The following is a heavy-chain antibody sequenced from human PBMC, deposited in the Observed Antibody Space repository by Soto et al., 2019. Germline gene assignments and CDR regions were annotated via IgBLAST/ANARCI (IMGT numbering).Heavy chain of an antibody. D-gene: IGHD6-13*01. J-gene: IGHJ4*02. CDR1: GYTFTSYG. V-gene: IGHV1-18*01. CDR3: AREVPPYSSPVV. CDR2: ISAYNGNT. Sequence: ASVKVSCKAAGYTFTSYGISWVRQAPGQGLEWMGWISAYNGNTNYAQKLQGRVTMTTDTSTSTAYMELRSLRSDDTAVYYCAREVPPYSSPVVWGQGALVTVSS.